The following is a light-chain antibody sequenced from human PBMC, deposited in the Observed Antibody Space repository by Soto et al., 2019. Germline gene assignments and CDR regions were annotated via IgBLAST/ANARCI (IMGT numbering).Light chain of an antibody. J-gene: IGLJ1*01. CDR1: SSDVGAFNY. CDR3: SSYTTRNTEV. V-gene: IGLV2-14*03. CDR2: DVT. Sequence: QSALTQPASVSGSPGQSISISCIGTSSDVGAFNYVSWYQHHPGKAPQLIIYDVTSRPSGVANRFSASKSCNTASLTISGLQAEDEADYYCSSYTTRNTEVFGTGSKLAVL.